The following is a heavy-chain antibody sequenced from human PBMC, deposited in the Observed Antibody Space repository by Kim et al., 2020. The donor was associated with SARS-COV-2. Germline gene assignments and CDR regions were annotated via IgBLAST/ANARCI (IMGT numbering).Heavy chain of an antibody. Sequence: AQKLQGRVTITADESTSTVYMDLSSLMSDDTALYYCASMATIGDYFDYWGQGSLVTVSS. J-gene: IGHJ4*02. CDR3: ASMATIGDYFDY. D-gene: IGHD5-12*01. V-gene: IGHV1-69*01.